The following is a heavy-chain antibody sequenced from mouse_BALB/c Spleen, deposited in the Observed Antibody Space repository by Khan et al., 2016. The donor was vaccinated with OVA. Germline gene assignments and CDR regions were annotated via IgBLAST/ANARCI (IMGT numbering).Heavy chain of an antibody. Sequence: VELVESGPGLVAPSQSLSITCTVSGFSLTNYGVHWVRQSPGKGLEWLGVMWAGGSTNYNSALMSRLNITNDNSKSQICLKVNSLQTNDTAMYYSARPDYGSAWFAYWGQGTLVTVSA. CDR2: MWAGGST. D-gene: IGHD1-1*01. V-gene: IGHV2-9*02. CDR1: GFSLTNYG. CDR3: ARPDYGSAWFAY. J-gene: IGHJ3*01.